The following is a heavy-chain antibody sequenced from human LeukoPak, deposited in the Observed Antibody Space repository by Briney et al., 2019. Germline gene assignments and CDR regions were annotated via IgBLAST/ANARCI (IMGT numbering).Heavy chain of an antibody. CDR2: INHSGST. Sequence: SETLSLTCAVYGGSFSGYYWSRIRQPPGKGLEWIGEINHSGSTNYNPSLKSRVTISVDTSKNQFSLKLSSVTAADTAVYYCPIVGATADSSKTFDCWGQGTLVTVSS. J-gene: IGHJ4*02. CDR3: PIVGATADSSKTFDC. D-gene: IGHD1-26*01. CDR1: GGSFSGYY. V-gene: IGHV4-34*01.